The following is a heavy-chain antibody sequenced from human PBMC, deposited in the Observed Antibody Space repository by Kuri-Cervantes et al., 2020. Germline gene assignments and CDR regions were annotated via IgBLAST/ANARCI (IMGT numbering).Heavy chain of an antibody. CDR1: GFTFSSYG. J-gene: IGHJ6*02. V-gene: IGHV3-30*18. D-gene: IGHD3-10*01. Sequence: GGSLRLSCAASGFTFSSYGMHWVRQAPGKGLEWVAVISYDGSNKYYADSVKGRFTISRANSKNTLYLQMNSLRAEDTAVYYCAKGGVVRGVIINCYYYGMDVWGQGTTVTVSS. CDR2: ISYDGSNK. CDR3: AKGGVVRGVIINCYYYGMDV.